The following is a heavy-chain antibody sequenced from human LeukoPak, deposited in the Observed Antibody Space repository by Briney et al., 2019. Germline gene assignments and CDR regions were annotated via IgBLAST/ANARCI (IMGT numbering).Heavy chain of an antibody. CDR3: AKDNRRHYTSGPNPDSLH. J-gene: IGHJ4*02. Sequence: PGGSLRLSCATSGFTLRYYQMNWVRQAPGKGLEWVSGISWNSGSIDYADSVKGRFTISRDNAKNSLYLQMNSLRVEDTAFYYCAKDNRRHYTSGPNPDSLHWGQGALVTVSS. V-gene: IGHV3-9*01. D-gene: IGHD6-19*01. CDR1: GFTLRYYQ. CDR2: ISWNSGSI.